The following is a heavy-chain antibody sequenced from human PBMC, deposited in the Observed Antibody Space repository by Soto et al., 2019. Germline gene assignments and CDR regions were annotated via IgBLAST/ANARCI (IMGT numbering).Heavy chain of an antibody. CDR2: INPSGGST. J-gene: IGHJ4*02. CDR3: ARDLEWVSYSSSWHYYFDY. Sequence: ASVKVSCKASGYTFTSYYMHWVRQAPGQGLEWMGIINPSGGSTSYAQKFQGRVTMTRDTSTSTVYMELSSLRSEDTAVYYCARDLEWVSYSSSWHYYFDYWGQGTLVTVSS. V-gene: IGHV1-46*01. D-gene: IGHD6-13*01. CDR1: GYTFTSYY.